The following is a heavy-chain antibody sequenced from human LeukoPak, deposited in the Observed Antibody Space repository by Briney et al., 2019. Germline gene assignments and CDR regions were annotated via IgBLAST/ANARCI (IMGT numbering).Heavy chain of an antibody. D-gene: IGHD3-10*01. J-gene: IGHJ4*02. V-gene: IGHV3-48*04. CDR2: ISSSSSTI. CDR3: ARDTPLWFGERGFDY. Sequence: GGSLRLSCTASGFMLDNYWMGWVRQAPGKGLEWVSYISSSSSTIYYADSVKGRFTISRDNAKNSLYLQMNSLRAEDTAVYYCARDTPLWFGERGFDYWGQGTLVTVSS. CDR1: GFMLDNYW.